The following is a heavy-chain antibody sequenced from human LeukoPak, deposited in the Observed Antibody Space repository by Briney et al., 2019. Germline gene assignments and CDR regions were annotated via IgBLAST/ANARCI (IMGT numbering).Heavy chain of an antibody. CDR3: ARLTSSWSFDY. CDR1: GYSFTNYW. D-gene: IGHD6-13*01. CDR2: IYAGDSDT. Sequence: GESLKISCKGSGYSFTNYWIAWVRQMPGKGLEWMGIIYAGDSDTRYSPSFQGQVTISADKSISTAYLQWSSLKASDTAMYYCARLTSSWSFDYWGQGTLVTVSS. V-gene: IGHV5-51*01. J-gene: IGHJ4*02.